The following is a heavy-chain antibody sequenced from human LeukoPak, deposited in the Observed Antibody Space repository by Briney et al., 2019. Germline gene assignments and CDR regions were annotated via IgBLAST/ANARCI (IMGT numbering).Heavy chain of an antibody. CDR1: GGSISTTFNY. J-gene: IGHJ4*02. D-gene: IGHD5-24*01. CDR2: IYYSGST. V-gene: IGHV4-39*07. Sequence: PSETLSLTCTVSGGSISTTFNYWGWIRQTPGKGLEWIGSIYYSGSTYYSPSLQSRVTISVDTSKNQFSLKLSSVTAADTAVYYCARDLRWLQSSFDYWGQGTLVTVSS. CDR3: ARDLRWLQSSFDY.